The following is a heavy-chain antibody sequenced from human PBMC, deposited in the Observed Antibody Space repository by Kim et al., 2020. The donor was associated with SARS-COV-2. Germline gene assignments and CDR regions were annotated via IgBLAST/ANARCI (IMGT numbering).Heavy chain of an antibody. CDR1: GFTFSSYG. V-gene: IGHV3-30*18. Sequence: GGSLRLSCAASGFTFSSYGMHWVRQAPGKGLEWVAVISNDGSNKNYADSVKGRFTISRDNSNNTLYLQMNSLRAETTAVYYCAKDSGSGSYYAWTYYYYGMDVWGQGTTVTVSS. CDR2: ISNDGSNK. CDR3: AKDSGSGSYYAWTYYYYGMDV. D-gene: IGHD3-10*01. J-gene: IGHJ6*02.